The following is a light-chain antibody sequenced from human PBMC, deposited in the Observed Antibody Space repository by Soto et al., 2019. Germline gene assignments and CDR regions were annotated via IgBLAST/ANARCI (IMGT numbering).Light chain of an antibody. V-gene: IGKV3-15*01. J-gene: IGKJ1*01. CDR1: QTVRTH. CDR3: QQYNKWLAWT. Sequence: EIVVTQSPATLSVSPGERATLSCRANQTVRTHLAWYQQRPGQAPRLLIYGASARAIGVPARFSGSGSGTEFTLTISNLQSEDFAVYFCQQYNKWLAWTFGQGTRVEIK. CDR2: GAS.